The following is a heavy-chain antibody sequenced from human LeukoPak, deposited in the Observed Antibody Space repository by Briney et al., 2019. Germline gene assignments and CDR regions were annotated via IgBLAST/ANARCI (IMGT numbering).Heavy chain of an antibody. J-gene: IGHJ4*02. CDR1: GFTFNNFG. D-gene: IGHD2-15*01. CDR2: ISNTGGHK. V-gene: IGHV3-21*01. CDR3: ARRFCSGGTCSHFDY. Sequence: GGSLRLSCAASGFTFNNFGMSWVRQAPGKGLEWVSSISNTGGHKSYADSVKGRFTISRDNAKNSQYLEMNSLRVEDTAVYYCARRFCSGGTCSHFDYWGRGTLVTVSS.